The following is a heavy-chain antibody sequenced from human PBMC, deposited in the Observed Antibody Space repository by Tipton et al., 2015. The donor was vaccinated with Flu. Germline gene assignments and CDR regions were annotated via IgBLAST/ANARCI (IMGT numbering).Heavy chain of an antibody. CDR3: ARRGGGYKYLYGMDV. J-gene: IGHJ6*02. Sequence: SGGSIADSTYYWDWIRQPPAKGLEWIGSVYYYGNTYYNPSLQSRVTISIDTSKNQFSLKLNSVTAADTAVFYCARRGGGYKYLYGMDVWGQGTTVIVSS. CDR2: VYYYGNT. V-gene: IGHV4-39*01. CDR1: GGSIADSTYY. D-gene: IGHD2-15*01.